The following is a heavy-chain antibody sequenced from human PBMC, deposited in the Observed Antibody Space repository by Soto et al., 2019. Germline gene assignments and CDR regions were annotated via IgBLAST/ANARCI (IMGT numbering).Heavy chain of an antibody. CDR1: GFTFSSYW. CDR2: IKQDGSEK. V-gene: IGHV3-7*01. J-gene: IGHJ6*02. CDR3: ARWVAARPDYYYYGMDV. Sequence: GGSLRLSCAASGFTFSSYWMSWVRQAPGKGLEWVANIKQDGSEKYYVDSVKGRFTISRDNAKNSLYLQMNSLRAEDTAVYYCARWVAARPDYYYYGMDVWGQGTTVTVSS. D-gene: IGHD6-6*01.